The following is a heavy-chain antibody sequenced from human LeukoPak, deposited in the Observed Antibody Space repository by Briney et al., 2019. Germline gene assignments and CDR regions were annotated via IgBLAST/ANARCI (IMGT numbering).Heavy chain of an antibody. J-gene: IGHJ6*03. CDR3: ARWGSSWTYYYMDV. CDR1: GFTFDDYG. D-gene: IGHD6-13*01. V-gene: IGHV3-20*04. CDR2: INWNGGST. Sequence: GGSLRPSCAASGFTFDDYGMSWVRHAPGKGLEWVSGINWNGGSTGYADSVKGRFTISRDNAKNSLYLQMNSLRAEDTALYYCARWGSSWTYYYMDVWGKGTTVTVSS.